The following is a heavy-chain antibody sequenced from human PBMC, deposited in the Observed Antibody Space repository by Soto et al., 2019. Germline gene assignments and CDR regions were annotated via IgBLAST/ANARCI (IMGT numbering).Heavy chain of an antibody. J-gene: IGHJ6*02. V-gene: IGHV1-18*01. CDR1: GYTFTRSG. Sequence: QVQLVQSGAEVKKPGASVKVSCKASGYTFTRSGISWVRQAPGQGLEWMGWISTYNGDTNYAQTIQGRVTMTTDTSTRTVHMEVRSLRSDDTAVYYCARERVAPYYYYGMDVWGQGTPVTVSS. CDR3: ARERVAPYYYYGMDV. D-gene: IGHD5-12*01. CDR2: ISTYNGDT.